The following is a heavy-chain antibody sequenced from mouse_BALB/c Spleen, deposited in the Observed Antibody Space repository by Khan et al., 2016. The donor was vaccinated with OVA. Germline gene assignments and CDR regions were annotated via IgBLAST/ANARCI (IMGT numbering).Heavy chain of an antibody. V-gene: IGHV2-9*02. Sequence: QVRLQQSGPGLVAPSQSLSITCTVSGFSLTSHGVHWVRQPPGKGLVWLGVIWAGGSTNYNSALMYRLSISKDSSKSQVFFKMNSLQTDDTAMYYCARNREPDYFDYWGQGTTLTVSS. CDR1: GFSLTSHG. J-gene: IGHJ2*01. CDR3: ARNREPDYFDY. CDR2: IWAGGST.